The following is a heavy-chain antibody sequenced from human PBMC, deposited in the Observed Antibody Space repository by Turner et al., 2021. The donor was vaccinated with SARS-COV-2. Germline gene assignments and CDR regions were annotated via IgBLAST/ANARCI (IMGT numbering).Heavy chain of an antibody. CDR2: INPSSGGT. CDR1: TYTFTDYY. CDR3: ARPLSVDDAFDI. Sequence: QVHLVQSGAEVNRPGASVKFSCPASTYTFTDYYVHWIRQAPGQSVECMRWINPSSGGTDYAQKLQGRITMTSDTSISTTYMKLSRLISDDTAVYYCARPLSVDDAFDIWGQGTMVTVSS. D-gene: IGHD1-26*01. V-gene: IGHV1-2*02. J-gene: IGHJ3*02.